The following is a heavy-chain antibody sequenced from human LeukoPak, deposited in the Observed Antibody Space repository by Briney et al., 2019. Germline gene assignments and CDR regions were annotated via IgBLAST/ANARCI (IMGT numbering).Heavy chain of an antibody. Sequence: GESLKISCAASGFTVSSNYMSWVRQAPGKGLEWVSVIYSGGSTYYADSVKGRFTISRDNSKNTLYLQMNSLRAEDTAVYYCARTGIAVAGMFNWGQGTLVTVSS. J-gene: IGHJ4*02. CDR1: GFTVSSNY. D-gene: IGHD6-19*01. CDR2: IYSGGST. V-gene: IGHV3-53*01. CDR3: ARTGIAVAGMFN.